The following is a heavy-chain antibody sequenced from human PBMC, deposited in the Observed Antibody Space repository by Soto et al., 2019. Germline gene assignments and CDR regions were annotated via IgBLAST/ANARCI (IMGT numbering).Heavy chain of an antibody. CDR3: AKGGYCSGVSCYYYYMDV. J-gene: IGHJ6*03. D-gene: IGHD2-15*01. Sequence: GGSLRLSCAASGFSFSSYAMSWVRQAPGKGLEWVSGISGSGGSTYHTDSLKGRFTISRDNSKNTLYLQMDILRAEDTAIYYCAKGGYCSGVSCYYYYMDVWGKGTTVTVSS. V-gene: IGHV3-23*01. CDR2: ISGSGGST. CDR1: GFSFSSYA.